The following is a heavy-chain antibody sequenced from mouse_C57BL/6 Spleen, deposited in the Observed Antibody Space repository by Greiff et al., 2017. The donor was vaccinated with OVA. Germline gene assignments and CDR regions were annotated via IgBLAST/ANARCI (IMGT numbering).Heavy chain of an antibody. Sequence: VQGVESGPELVKPGASVKISCKASGYAFSSSWMNWVKQRPGKGLEWIGRIYPGDGDTNYNGKFKGKATLTADKSSSTAYMQLSSLTSEDSAVYFCAKFITTYGVWGTGTTVTVSS. CDR2: IYPGDGDT. CDR3: AKFITTYGV. J-gene: IGHJ1*03. D-gene: IGHD1-1*01. V-gene: IGHV1-82*01. CDR1: GYAFSSSW.